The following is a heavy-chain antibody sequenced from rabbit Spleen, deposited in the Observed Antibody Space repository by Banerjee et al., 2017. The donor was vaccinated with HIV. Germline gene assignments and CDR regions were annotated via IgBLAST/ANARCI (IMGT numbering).Heavy chain of an antibody. D-gene: IGHD3-1*01. CDR3: VRDTWNFNL. Sequence: QEQLEESGGGLVQPEGSLTLSCKASGSDISSYSMSWVRQAPGKGLEWIGYIDPDYGNTDYASWVNGRFTISKTSSTTVTLQMTSLTAADTATYFCVRDTWNFNLWGQGTLVTVS. CDR1: GSDISSYS. CDR2: IDPDYGNT. J-gene: IGHJ4*01. V-gene: IGHV1S45*01.